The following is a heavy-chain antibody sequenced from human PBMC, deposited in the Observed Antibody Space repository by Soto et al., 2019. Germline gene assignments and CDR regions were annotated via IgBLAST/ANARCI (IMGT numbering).Heavy chain of an antibody. D-gene: IGHD5-12*01. J-gene: IGHJ4*02. CDR2: ISARGARS. V-gene: IGHV3-23*01. CDR3: AKGSIEYSASVDN. Sequence: EVQLLESGGGLVQPGGSLRLSCVASGFSFSSYAMVWVRQAPGKGLEWVSVISARGARSYFADTVKGRFTISRDNSKNLLSLEMNSLRAEDTAIYFCAKGSIEYSASVDNWGQGTLVLVSS. CDR1: GFSFSSYA.